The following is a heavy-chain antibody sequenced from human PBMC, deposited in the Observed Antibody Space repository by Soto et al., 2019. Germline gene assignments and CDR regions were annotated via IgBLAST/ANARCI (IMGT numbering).Heavy chain of an antibody. CDR2: ISSTSAYT. CDR1: GFTFSDYY. CDR3: ARDASRRALPDY. D-gene: IGHD6-6*01. Sequence: GSLRLSCAASGFTFSDYYMTWFRQAPGKGLEWVSYISSTSAYTNYADSVRGRFTISRDNAKNSLYLQMTSLTDEDTAVYYCARDASRRALPDYCSQGSLVTVSS. J-gene: IGHJ4*02. V-gene: IGHV3-11*05.